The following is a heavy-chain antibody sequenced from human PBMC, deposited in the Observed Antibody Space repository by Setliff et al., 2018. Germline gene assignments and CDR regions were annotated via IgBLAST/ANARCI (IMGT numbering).Heavy chain of an antibody. CDR2: IYTSGST. Sequence: SETLSLTCTVSGGSISSGSYYWSWIRQPAGEGLEWIGHIYTSGSTNYNPSLKSRVTISVDTSKNQFSLKLSSVTAADTAVYYCARGDYNFWSGYYSSYYFDYWGQGTLVTVS. V-gene: IGHV4-61*09. J-gene: IGHJ4*02. CDR3: ARGDYNFWSGYYSSYYFDY. D-gene: IGHD3-3*01. CDR1: GGSISSGSYY.